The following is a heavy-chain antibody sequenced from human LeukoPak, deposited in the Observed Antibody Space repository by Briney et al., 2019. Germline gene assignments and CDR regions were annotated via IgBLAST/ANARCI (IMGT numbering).Heavy chain of an antibody. J-gene: IGHJ5*02. V-gene: IGHV1-2*02. Sequence: GASLKVSCKASGYTFTDYYIQWVRQAPGQGLEWMGWMNLNSGGTNYAQKFQGRVTMTRDTSISTAYMELSRLRSDDTAVYYCAREGRREVRGVIINWFDPWGQGTLVTVSS. D-gene: IGHD3-10*01. CDR3: AREGRREVRGVIINWFDP. CDR1: GYTFTDYY. CDR2: MNLNSGGT.